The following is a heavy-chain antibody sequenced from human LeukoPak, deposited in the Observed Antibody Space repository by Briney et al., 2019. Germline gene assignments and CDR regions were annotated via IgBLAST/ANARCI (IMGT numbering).Heavy chain of an antibody. CDR3: ARGRGICSGASCYFDS. Sequence: GGSLRLSCAASGFTFSSYWMHWVRQAPGKGLVWVSRINNDGSNTPYADSVKGRFTISRDNAKNTLYLQMNRLRAEDTAVYYCARGRGICSGASCYFDSWGQGTLVTVSS. D-gene: IGHD2-15*01. J-gene: IGHJ4*02. V-gene: IGHV3-74*01. CDR1: GFTFSSYW. CDR2: INNDGSNT.